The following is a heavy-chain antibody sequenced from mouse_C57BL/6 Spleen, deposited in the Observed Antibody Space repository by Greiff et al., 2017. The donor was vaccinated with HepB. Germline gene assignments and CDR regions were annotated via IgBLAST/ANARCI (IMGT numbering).Heavy chain of an antibody. CDR3: ARRGINYYGSSLFAY. V-gene: IGHV1-50*01. CDR2: IDPSDSYT. J-gene: IGHJ3*01. Sequence: QVQLKQPGAELVKPGASVKLSCKASGYTFTSYWMQWVKQRPGQGLEWIGEIDPSDSYTNYNQKFKGKATLTVDTSSSTAYMQLSSLTSEDSAVYYCARRGINYYGSSLFAYWGQGTLVTVSA. CDR1: GYTFTSYW. D-gene: IGHD1-1*01.